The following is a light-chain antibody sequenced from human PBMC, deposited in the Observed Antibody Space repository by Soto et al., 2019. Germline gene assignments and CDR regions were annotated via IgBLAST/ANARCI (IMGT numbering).Light chain of an antibody. CDR1: QSISSL. J-gene: IGKJ2*01. CDR2: DSS. Sequence: DIQMTQSPSTLSASVGDRVTITCRASQSISSLLAWYQQKPGKAPKLLIYDSSSLESGVPSRFTGSGYGTDFTLTISSLQPDDFATYYCQQYNSYSYTVGQGTKLEIK. CDR3: QQYNSYSYT. V-gene: IGKV1-5*01.